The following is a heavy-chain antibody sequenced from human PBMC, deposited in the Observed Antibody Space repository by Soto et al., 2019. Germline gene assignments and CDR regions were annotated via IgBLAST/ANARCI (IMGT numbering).Heavy chain of an antibody. D-gene: IGHD2-2*01. CDR3: ARDLVVQTTTGGVDF. J-gene: IGHJ4*02. V-gene: IGHV1-18*01. CDR1: GYTFTSYG. CDR2: ISGYNGNT. Sequence: QVQLVQSGAEVKTPGASVKVSCKASGYTFTSYGVSWVRQAPGQGLEWMGWISGYNGNTNYAQKFQDRVAMTTDTSTNTAYMELRSLRSDDTAVYYCARDLVVQTTTGGVDFWGQGTLGTVSS.